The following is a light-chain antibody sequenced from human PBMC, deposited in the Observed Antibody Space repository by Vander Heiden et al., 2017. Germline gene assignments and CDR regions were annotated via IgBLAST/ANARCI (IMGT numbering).Light chain of an antibody. V-gene: IGLV2-8*01. CDR1: SSDVGGYKY. J-gene: IGLJ2*01. CDR3: ISYAGSNNLV. Sequence: QSALTQPPSASGSPGQSVTVPCTGTSSDVGGYKYVSWYQQHPGKAHKLMIYEVTKRPSGVPDRFSGSKSGNTASLTVSGLQAEDEADYYCISYAGSNNLVFGGGTKLTVL. CDR2: EVT.